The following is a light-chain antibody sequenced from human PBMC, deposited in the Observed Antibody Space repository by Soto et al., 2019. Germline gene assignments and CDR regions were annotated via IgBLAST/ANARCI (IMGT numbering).Light chain of an antibody. CDR3: QQRSNWRVT. Sequence: EIMMTQSPATMSVSPGERATLSCRASQSVSSSLAWYQQKPGQAPRLLIYGASTRATGIPARFSGSGSGTEFTLTINSLQSEDIAVYYCQQRSNWRVTFGGGTKVDI. CDR2: GAS. J-gene: IGKJ4*01. CDR1: QSVSSS. V-gene: IGKV3-15*01.